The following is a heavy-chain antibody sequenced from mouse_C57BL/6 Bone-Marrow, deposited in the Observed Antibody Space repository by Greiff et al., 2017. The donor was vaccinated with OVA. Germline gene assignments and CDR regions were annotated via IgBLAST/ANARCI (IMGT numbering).Heavy chain of an antibody. J-gene: IGHJ4*01. Sequence: EVKLQESGPELVKPGASVKISCKASGYSFTGYYMHWVKQSSEKSLEWIGEINPSTGGTSYNQKFKGKATLTVDKSSSTAYMQLKSLTSEDSAVYYCARHYGSSWGAMDYWGQGTSVTVSS. CDR3: ARHYGSSWGAMDY. V-gene: IGHV1-43*01. D-gene: IGHD1-1*01. CDR1: GYSFTGYY. CDR2: INPSTGGT.